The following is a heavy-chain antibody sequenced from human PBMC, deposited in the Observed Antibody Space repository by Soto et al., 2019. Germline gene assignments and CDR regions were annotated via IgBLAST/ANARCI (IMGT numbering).Heavy chain of an antibody. CDR2: ISYDGSNK. Sequence: QVQLVESGGGVVQPGRSLRLSCAASGFTFSSYGMHWVRQAPGKGLEWVAVISYDGSNKYYADSVKGRFTISRDNSKNTLYLQMSSLRAEDTAVYYCAKGVERFLEWLSYNWFDPWGQGTLVTVSS. D-gene: IGHD3-3*01. CDR3: AKGVERFLEWLSYNWFDP. CDR1: GFTFSSYG. V-gene: IGHV3-30*18. J-gene: IGHJ5*02.